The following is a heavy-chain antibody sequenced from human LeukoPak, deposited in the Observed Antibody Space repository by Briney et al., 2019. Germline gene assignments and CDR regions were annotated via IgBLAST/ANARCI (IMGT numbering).Heavy chain of an antibody. V-gene: IGHV1-8*01. Sequence: ASVKVSCKASGYTFTSYDIDWVRQATGQGLEWMGWMNPDSGNTGYAQKFQGRVTMTRNASISTAYMELSSLRSEDTAMYYCARGLHCSKANCRRGEWLDPWGQGTLVTVSS. CDR3: ARGLHCSKANCRRGEWLDP. CDR1: GYTFTSYD. CDR2: MNPDSGNT. D-gene: IGHD2-2*01. J-gene: IGHJ5*02.